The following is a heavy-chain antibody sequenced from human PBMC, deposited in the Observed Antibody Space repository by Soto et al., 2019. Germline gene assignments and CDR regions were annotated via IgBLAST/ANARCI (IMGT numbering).Heavy chain of an antibody. CDR1: GFTFTTYG. CDR3: AKERMGYYYALDV. CDR2: ISSDGRKS. Sequence: GGSLRLSCAASGFTFTTYGIHWVRQAPGKGLEWVAVISSDGRKSYFADSVKGRFTISRDNSMNTVYLQINNVRAEDTAVYYCAKERMGYYYALDVWGQGTTGTVS. D-gene: IGHD6-13*01. J-gene: IGHJ6*02. V-gene: IGHV3-30*18.